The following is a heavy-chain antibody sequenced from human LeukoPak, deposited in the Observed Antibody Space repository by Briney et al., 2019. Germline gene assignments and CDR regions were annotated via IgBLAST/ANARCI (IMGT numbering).Heavy chain of an antibody. V-gene: IGHV3-23*01. Sequence: GGSLRLSCAASGFTFMSYAMSWVRQAPGKGLEWVSAINNSGDRTYYADSVKGRFAIFRDNSKNTLCLQMSSLRAEDTAVYYCAKVFRKDGDLHPFDYWGQGTLVTISS. CDR2: INNSGDRT. CDR1: GFTFMSYA. CDR3: AKVFRKDGDLHPFDY. D-gene: IGHD4-17*01. J-gene: IGHJ4*02.